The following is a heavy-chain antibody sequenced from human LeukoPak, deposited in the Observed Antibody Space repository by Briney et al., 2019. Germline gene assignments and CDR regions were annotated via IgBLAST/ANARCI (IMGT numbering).Heavy chain of an antibody. CDR2: IYYSGST. Sequence: PSETLSLTCTVSGGSISSYYWSWIRQLPGKGLEWIGYIYYSGSTNYNPSLKSRVTISVDTSKNQFSLKLSSVTAADTAVYYCARAPAAAPNWFDPWGQGTLVTVSS. CDR1: GGSISSYY. CDR3: ARAPAAAPNWFDP. J-gene: IGHJ5*02. D-gene: IGHD6-13*01. V-gene: IGHV4-59*01.